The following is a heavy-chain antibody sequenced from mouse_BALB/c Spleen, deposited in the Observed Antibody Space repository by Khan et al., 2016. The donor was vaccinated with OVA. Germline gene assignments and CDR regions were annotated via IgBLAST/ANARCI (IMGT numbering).Heavy chain of an antibody. V-gene: IGHV1-87*01. CDR2: IYPGDGDT. CDR3: ARGTTVEAMDY. J-gene: IGHJ4*01. D-gene: IGHD1-1*01. Sequence: QVQLKQSGAELARPGASVKLSCKASGYNFSSYWMQWVKQRPGQGLEWIGAIYPGDGDTRYTQKFKGKATLTADKSSSTAYMQRSNLASEDSAVYYCARGTTVEAMDYWGQGTSVTVSS. CDR1: GYNFSSYW.